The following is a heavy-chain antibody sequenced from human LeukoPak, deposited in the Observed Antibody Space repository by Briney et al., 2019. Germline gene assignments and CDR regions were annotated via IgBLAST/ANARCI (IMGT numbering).Heavy chain of an antibody. J-gene: IGHJ4*02. Sequence: GGSLRLSCAASGFTFSDYYMSWIRQAPGKGLEWVSYITTSSYTNYADSVKGRFTISRDNAKNSLYLQMNSLRPEDTAVYYCVRDADGNYPDYWGQGTLVTVSS. D-gene: IGHD3-22*01. CDR1: GFTFSDYY. CDR3: VRDADGNYPDY. V-gene: IGHV3-11*06. CDR2: ITTSSYT.